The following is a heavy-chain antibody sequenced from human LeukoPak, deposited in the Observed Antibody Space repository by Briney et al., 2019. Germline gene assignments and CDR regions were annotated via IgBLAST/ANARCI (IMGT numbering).Heavy chain of an antibody. Sequence: PGGSLRLPCAASGFTFSDYYMSWIRQAPGKGLEWVSYISSSGSTIYYADSVKGRFTISRDSAKNSLYLQMNSLRAEDTAVYYCARGEDPDYYDSSGYYPFVYWGQGTLVTVSS. CDR3: ARGEDPDYYDSSGYYPFVY. J-gene: IGHJ4*02. V-gene: IGHV3-11*01. CDR2: ISSSGSTI. CDR1: GFTFSDYY. D-gene: IGHD3-22*01.